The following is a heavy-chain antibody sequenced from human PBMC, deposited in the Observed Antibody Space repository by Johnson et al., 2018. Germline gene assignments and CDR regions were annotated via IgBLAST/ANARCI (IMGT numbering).Heavy chain of an antibody. V-gene: IGHV3-9*01. CDR3: AKPPKSGTYSRGAFHI. Sequence: EVQLLESGGGLVQPGRSLRLSCAASGFTFDDYGMHWVRQAPGKGLEWVSGISWNSGSIGYADSVTGRFTISRDNARNSLYLQMNSLRAEDTAFYYCAKPPKSGTYSRGAFHIWGQGTMVTVSS. D-gene: IGHD1-26*01. CDR2: ISWNSGSI. CDR1: GFTFDDYG. J-gene: IGHJ3*02.